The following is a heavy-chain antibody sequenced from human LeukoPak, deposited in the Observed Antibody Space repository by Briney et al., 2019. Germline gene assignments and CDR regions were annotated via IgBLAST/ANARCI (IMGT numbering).Heavy chain of an antibody. Sequence: PGGSLRLSCAASGFTFSSYAMSWVRKAPGKGLEWVSAISGSGGSTYYADSVKGRFTISRDNSKNTLYLQMNSLRAEDTAVYYCAKDSVLLWFGELFIWGQGTLVTVSS. CDR3: AKDSVLLWFGELFI. J-gene: IGHJ4*02. V-gene: IGHV3-23*01. CDR2: ISGSGGST. CDR1: GFTFSSYA. D-gene: IGHD3-10*01.